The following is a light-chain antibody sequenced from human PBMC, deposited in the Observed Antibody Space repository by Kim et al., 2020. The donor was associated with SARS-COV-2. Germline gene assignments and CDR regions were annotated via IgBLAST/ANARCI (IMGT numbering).Light chain of an antibody. Sequence: VSPGQTASITCSGDKLGDKYACWYQQKPGHSPVLVIYQDSKRPSGIPERFSGSNSGNTATLTISGTQAMDEADYYCQAWDSSTAGVFGTGTKVTVL. CDR1: KLGDKY. J-gene: IGLJ1*01. CDR2: QDS. V-gene: IGLV3-1*01. CDR3: QAWDSSTAGV.